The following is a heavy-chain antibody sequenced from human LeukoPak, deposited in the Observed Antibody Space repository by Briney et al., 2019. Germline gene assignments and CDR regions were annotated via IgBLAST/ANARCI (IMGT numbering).Heavy chain of an antibody. Sequence: GGSLRLSCADSGFTFSRDWMHWVRQAPGKGPEWVSRISDDGSITTYADSVQGRFTISRDNAKSTVFLQMNSLRVKDTAVYFCARRFYEYDVYDRHFDSWGQGILVTVSS. V-gene: IGHV3-74*03. CDR3: ARRFYEYDVYDRHFDS. J-gene: IGHJ4*02. CDR1: GFTFSRDW. D-gene: IGHD3-16*01. CDR2: ISDDGSIT.